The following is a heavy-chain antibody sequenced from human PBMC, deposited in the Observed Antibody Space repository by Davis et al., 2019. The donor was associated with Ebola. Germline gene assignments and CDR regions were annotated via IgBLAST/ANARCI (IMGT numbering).Heavy chain of an antibody. V-gene: IGHV5-51*01. CDR1: EYSFTSHW. CDR3: ARLKSGTIDF. CDR2: IYSDDSDT. D-gene: IGHD1-7*01. Sequence: GGSLRLSCKVSEYSFTSHWFGWVRQMPGKGLEYMGIIYSDDSDTRYSPSFQGQVTTSADMSINTAYLQWNSLKASDTAMYYCARLKSGTIDFWGQGTLVTVSS. J-gene: IGHJ4*02.